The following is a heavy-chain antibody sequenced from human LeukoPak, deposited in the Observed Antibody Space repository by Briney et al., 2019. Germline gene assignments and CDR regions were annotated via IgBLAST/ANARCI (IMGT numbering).Heavy chain of an antibody. V-gene: IGHV3-64D*09. Sequence: GGSLRLSCSASGFTFSGYAMLWVRQAPGKGLESVSAISNSGGSTYYADSVKGRFTISRDNSDNTLYLQMSSLRPEDTAVYYCARHDYDSSGYFGSTNAFDIWGQGTMVTVSS. J-gene: IGHJ3*02. CDR3: ARHDYDSSGYFGSTNAFDI. CDR2: ISNSGGST. D-gene: IGHD3-22*01. CDR1: GFTFSGYA.